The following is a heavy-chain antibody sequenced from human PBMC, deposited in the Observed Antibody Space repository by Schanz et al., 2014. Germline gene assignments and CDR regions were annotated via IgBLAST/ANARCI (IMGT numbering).Heavy chain of an antibody. CDR1: GFTFRTYG. D-gene: IGHD4-4*01. CDR2: IRYDGSKI. Sequence: VQLVESGGGLVKPGGSLRLSCAASGFTFRTYGMHWVRQAPGKGMEWVAFIRYDGSKIYYADSVKGRFTISRDNPKNTLSLQMNSLRAEDTALYYCAKDRQTTVNRVGYYYGMDVWGQGTTVTVSS. CDR3: AKDRQTTVNRVGYYYGMDV. J-gene: IGHJ6*02. V-gene: IGHV3-30*02.